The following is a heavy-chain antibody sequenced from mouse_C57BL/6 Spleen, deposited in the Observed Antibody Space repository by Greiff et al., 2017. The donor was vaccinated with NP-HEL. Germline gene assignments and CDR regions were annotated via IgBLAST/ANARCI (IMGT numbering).Heavy chain of an antibody. Sequence: QVQLQQPGAELLKPGASVKLSCKASGYTFTSYWMQWVKQRPGQGLEWIGEIDPSDSYTNYNQKFKGKATLTVDTSSSTAYMQLSSLTSEDSAVYYCAYYYFDYWGQGTTLTVSS. CDR2: IDPSDSYT. CDR3: AYYYFDY. V-gene: IGHV1-50*01. D-gene: IGHD1-1*01. CDR1: GYTFTSYW. J-gene: IGHJ2*01.